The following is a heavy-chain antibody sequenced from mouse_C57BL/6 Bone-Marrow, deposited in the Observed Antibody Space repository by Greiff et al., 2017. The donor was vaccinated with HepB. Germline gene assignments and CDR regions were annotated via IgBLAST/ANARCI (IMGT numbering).Heavy chain of an antibody. D-gene: IGHD2-10*01. V-gene: IGHV5-12*01. CDR2: ISNGGGST. J-gene: IGHJ4*01. CDR3: ARHAYWGAMDY. CDR1: GFTFSDYY. Sequence: EVKLMESGGGLVQPGGSLKLSCAASGFTFSDYYMYWVRQTPEKRLEWVAYISNGGGSTYYPDTVKGRFTISRDNAKNTLYLQMSRLKSEDTAMYYCARHAYWGAMDYWGQGTSVTVSS.